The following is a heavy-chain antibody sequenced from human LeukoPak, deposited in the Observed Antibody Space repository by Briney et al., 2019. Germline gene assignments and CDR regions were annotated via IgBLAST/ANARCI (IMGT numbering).Heavy chain of an antibody. J-gene: IGHJ4*02. CDR1: GGSISSSSYY. Sequence: LSETLSLTCTVSGGSISSSSYYWSWIRQPAGKGLEWIGRIYTSGSTNYNPSLKSRVTMSVDTSKNQFSLKLSSVTAADTAVYYCARVGRSVWGTFDYWGQGTLVTVSS. CDR2: IYTSGST. V-gene: IGHV4-61*02. CDR3: ARVGRSVWGTFDY. D-gene: IGHD3-16*01.